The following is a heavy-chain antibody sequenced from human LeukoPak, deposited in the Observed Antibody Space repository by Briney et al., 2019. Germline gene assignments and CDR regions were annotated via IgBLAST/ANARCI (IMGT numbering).Heavy chain of an antibody. CDR1: GGSISSYY. V-gene: IGHV4-59*08. CDR2: IYYSGST. D-gene: IGHD4-17*01. J-gene: IGHJ2*01. CDR3: ARRVYLDYGDHNWYFDL. Sequence: SETLSLTCTVSGGSISSYYWSWIRQPPGKGLEWIGYIYYSGSTNYNPSLKSRATISVDTSKNQFSLKLSSVTAADTAVYYCARRVYLDYGDHNWYFDLWGRGTLVTVSS.